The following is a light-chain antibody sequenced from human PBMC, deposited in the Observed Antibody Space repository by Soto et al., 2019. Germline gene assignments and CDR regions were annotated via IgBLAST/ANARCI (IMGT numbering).Light chain of an antibody. CDR1: QSVSSS. V-gene: IGKV3-11*01. Sequence: EIVLTQSPATLSLSPGERATLSCRASQSVSSSLAWYQQKPGQAPRLLIYDASNRATGIPARFSGSGSGTDFTLTISSLETEDFAVYYCQQRSNWLITFGQGTRLEIK. CDR2: DAS. J-gene: IGKJ5*01. CDR3: QQRSNWLIT.